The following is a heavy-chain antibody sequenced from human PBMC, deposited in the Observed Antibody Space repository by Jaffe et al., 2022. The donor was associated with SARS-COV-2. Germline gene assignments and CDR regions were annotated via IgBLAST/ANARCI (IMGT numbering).Heavy chain of an antibody. Sequence: EVQLVQSGAEVKKPGESLKISCKGSGYSFTSYWIGWVRQMPGKGLEWMGIIYPGDSDTRYSPSFQGQVTISADKSISTAYLQWSSLKASDTAMYYCARATYDYYYYYGMDVWGQGTTVTVSS. CDR1: GYSFTSYW. V-gene: IGHV5-51*01. J-gene: IGHJ6*02. CDR2: IYPGDSDT. CDR3: ARATYDYYYYYGMDV.